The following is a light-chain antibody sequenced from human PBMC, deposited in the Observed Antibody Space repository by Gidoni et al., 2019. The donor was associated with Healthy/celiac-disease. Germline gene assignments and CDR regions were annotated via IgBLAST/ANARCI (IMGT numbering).Light chain of an antibody. J-gene: IGLJ2*01. CDR1: KLGDKY. Sequence: SYELTQPPSVSVSPGQTASITCSGDKLGDKYACWYQQKPGQSPVLVIYQDSKRPSGIPERFSSSNSGNTATLTISGTQAMDEADYYCQAWDSSTAVFGGGTKLTV. V-gene: IGLV3-1*01. CDR3: QAWDSSTAV. CDR2: QDS.